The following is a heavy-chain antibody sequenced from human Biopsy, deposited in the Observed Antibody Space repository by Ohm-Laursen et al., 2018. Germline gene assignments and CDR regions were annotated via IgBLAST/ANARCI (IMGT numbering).Heavy chain of an antibody. J-gene: IGHJ3*02. Sequence: SDTLSLTCTVSGGSFSTYYWTWIRQPPGKGLEWIACIDYRGSTNYNPSLKSRVSILVDTSKNQLSLRLNSVTCADTAVYYCVRVSRSIYDSAFDSFNIWAPETMVPVSS. CDR1: GGSFSTYY. CDR2: IDYRGST. CDR3: VRVSRSIYDSAFDSFNI. V-gene: IGHV4-59*07. D-gene: IGHD3-22*01.